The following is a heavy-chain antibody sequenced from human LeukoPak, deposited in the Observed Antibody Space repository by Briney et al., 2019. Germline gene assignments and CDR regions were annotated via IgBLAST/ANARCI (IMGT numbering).Heavy chain of an antibody. CDR3: ARETVQQLHASDI. J-gene: IGHJ3*02. D-gene: IGHD6-13*01. Sequence: RASVKVSCKASGYTFTGYYMHWVRQAPGQGLEWVGWINPNSGGTNYAQKFQGWVTMTRDTSISTAYMELSRLRSDDTAVYYSARETVQQLHASDIWGQGTMVTVSS. CDR2: INPNSGGT. V-gene: IGHV1-2*04. CDR1: GYTFTGYY.